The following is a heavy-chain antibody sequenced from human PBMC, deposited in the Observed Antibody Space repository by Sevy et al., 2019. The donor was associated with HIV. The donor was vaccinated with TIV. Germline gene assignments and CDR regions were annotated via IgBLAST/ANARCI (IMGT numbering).Heavy chain of an antibody. D-gene: IGHD3-16*01. J-gene: IGHJ4*02. V-gene: IGHV1-8*03. CDR2: MNPKSGNT. CDR1: GYTFTSYD. CDR3: ARGPRGRPSDFDY. Sequence: ASVKVSCKASGYTFTSYDINWVRQATGQGLEWMGWMNPKSGNTGYAQKFQGRVTITRNTSISTAYMELSSLGSEDTAVYYCARGPRGRPSDFDYWGQGTLVTVSS.